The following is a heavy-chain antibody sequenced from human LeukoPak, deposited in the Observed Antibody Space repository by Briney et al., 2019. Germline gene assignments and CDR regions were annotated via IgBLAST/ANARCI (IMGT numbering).Heavy chain of an antibody. Sequence: SETLSLTCTVSGGSISSGDLYWSWIRQPPGKGLEWIGYIYYSGSTYYNPSLKSRVTISVDTSKNQFSLKLSSVTAAHTAVYYCASHKKYYYDSSGSKNFDYWGQGTLVTVSS. J-gene: IGHJ4*02. V-gene: IGHV4-30-4*08. CDR3: ASHKKYYYDSSGSKNFDY. CDR2: IYYSGST. CDR1: GGSISSGDLY. D-gene: IGHD3-22*01.